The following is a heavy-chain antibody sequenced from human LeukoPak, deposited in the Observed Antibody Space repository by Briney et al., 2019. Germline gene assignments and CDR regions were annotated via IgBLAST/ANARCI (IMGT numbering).Heavy chain of an antibody. Sequence: GASVKVSCKASGYTFTGYYMHWVRQAPGRGLEWMGWINPNSGGTNYAQKFQGRVTMTRDTSISTAYMELSRLRSDDTAVYYCARRPERAMVRGVIITSYGMDVWGQGTTVTVSS. CDR2: INPNSGGT. CDR3: ARRPERAMVRGVIITSYGMDV. CDR1: GYTFTGYY. J-gene: IGHJ6*02. V-gene: IGHV1-2*02. D-gene: IGHD3-10*01.